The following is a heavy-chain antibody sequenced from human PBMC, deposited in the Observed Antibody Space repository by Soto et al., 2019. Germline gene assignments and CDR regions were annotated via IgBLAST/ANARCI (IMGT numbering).Heavy chain of an antibody. CDR1: GGSISSYY. D-gene: IGHD6-13*01. J-gene: IGHJ5*02. CDR3: ARRFAAVGTFWFDP. CDR2: IYYNEST. Sequence: QVQLQESGPGLVKPSETLSLTCTVSGGSISSYYWSWIRQPPGKGLEWIGYIYYNESTNYNPPLKSRVTISVDTSKNQFSLKLSSVTAADTAVYYCARRFAAVGTFWFDPWGQGTLVTVSS. V-gene: IGHV4-59*08.